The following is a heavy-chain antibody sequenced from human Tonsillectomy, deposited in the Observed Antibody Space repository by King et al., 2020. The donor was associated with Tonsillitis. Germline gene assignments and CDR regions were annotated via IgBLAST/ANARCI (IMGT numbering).Heavy chain of an antibody. Sequence: QLQESGPGQVKPSETLSLTCNVSGGSISSSSYYWGWIRQPPGKGLEWIGSIYYSGSTYYNPSLKSRVTISVDTSKNQFSLKLRSVTAADTAVYYCARLVRFGEPFDYWGQGTLVTVSS. CDR1: GGSISSSSYY. CDR3: ARLVRFGEPFDY. CDR2: IYYSGST. D-gene: IGHD3-10*01. J-gene: IGHJ4*02. V-gene: IGHV4-39*01.